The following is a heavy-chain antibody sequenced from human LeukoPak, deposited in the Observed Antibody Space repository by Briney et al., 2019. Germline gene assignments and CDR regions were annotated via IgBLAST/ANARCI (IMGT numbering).Heavy chain of an antibody. V-gene: IGHV3-13*01. CDR2: IGISGDT. Sequence: PGGPLRLSCAASGFALKDYDMHWARQVTGKGLEGVSAIGISGDTYYPNSVKGRFTVSRENAKTSLYLQMNSLSAGDTAVYYCARGGIQVSGIDEIDYWGQGTLVTVSS. J-gene: IGHJ4*02. CDR3: ARGGIQVSGIDEIDY. D-gene: IGHD6-19*01. CDR1: GFALKDYD.